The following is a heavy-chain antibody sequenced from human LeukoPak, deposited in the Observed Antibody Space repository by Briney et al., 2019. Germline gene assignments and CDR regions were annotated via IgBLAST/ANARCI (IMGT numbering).Heavy chain of an antibody. Sequence: GSLRLSCAASGFTFSSYWMHWVRQAPGKGLVWVSRINSDGSSTSYADSVKGRFTISRDNAKNTLYLQMNSLRAEDTAVYYCARDKREGRTFDPWGQGTLVTVSS. V-gene: IGHV3-74*01. D-gene: IGHD1-26*01. J-gene: IGHJ5*02. CDR2: INSDGSST. CDR1: GFTFSSYW. CDR3: ARDKREGRTFDP.